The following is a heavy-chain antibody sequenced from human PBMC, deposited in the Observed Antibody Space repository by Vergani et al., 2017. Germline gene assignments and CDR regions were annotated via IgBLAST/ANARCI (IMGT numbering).Heavy chain of an antibody. CDR3: ARSFTIFGVALTV. Sequence: QGQLQQWGAGLLKPSETLSLTCAVYGGSFSDYYWSWIRQPPGKGLEWIGEINHSGSTNNNPSLKSRVTTSLDTSTNQFSLKLSSVTAADTAVYYCARSFTIFGVALTVWGKGP. CDR2: INHSGST. V-gene: IGHV4-34*01. D-gene: IGHD3-3*01. J-gene: IGHJ6*03. CDR1: GGSFSDYY.